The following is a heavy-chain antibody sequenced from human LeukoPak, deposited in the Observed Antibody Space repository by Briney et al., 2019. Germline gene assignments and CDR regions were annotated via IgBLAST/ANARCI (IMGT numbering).Heavy chain of an antibody. Sequence: PSETLSLTCTVSGGSISSSSYYWGWIRQPPGKGLERIGSIYYSGSTYYNPSLKSRVTISVDTSKNQFSLKLSSVTAADTAVYYCARKGRDYYGSGSYYPPDYWGQGTLVTVSS. J-gene: IGHJ4*02. D-gene: IGHD3-10*01. CDR1: GGSISSSSYY. V-gene: IGHV4-39*01. CDR2: IYYSGST. CDR3: ARKGRDYYGSGSYYPPDY.